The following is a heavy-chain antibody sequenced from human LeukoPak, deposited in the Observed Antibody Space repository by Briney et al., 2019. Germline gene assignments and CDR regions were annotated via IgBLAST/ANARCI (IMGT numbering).Heavy chain of an antibody. CDR2: INSDGSST. CDR3: ARPYVAYCGGDCYSGWFDP. D-gene: IGHD2-21*02. J-gene: IGHJ5*02. CDR1: GFTFSSYW. V-gene: IGHV3-74*01. Sequence: GGSLRLSCVVSGFTFSSYWMHWVRQAPGKGLVWVSRINSDGSSTSYADSVKGRFTISRDNAKNTLYLQMNSLRAEDTAVYYCARPYVAYCGGDCYSGWFDPWGQGTLVTVSS.